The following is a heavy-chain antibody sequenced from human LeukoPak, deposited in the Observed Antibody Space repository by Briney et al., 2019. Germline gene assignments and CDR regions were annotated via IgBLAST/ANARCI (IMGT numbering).Heavy chain of an antibody. CDR3: ARVSYDYYYYYMDV. CDR2: IYTSGST. V-gene: IGHV4-4*07. Sequence: SETLSLTCTVSGGSISSYYWSWIRQPAGKGLEWIGRIYTSGSTNYNPSLKSRVTMSVDTSKNQFSLKLSSVTAADTAVYYCARVSYDYYYYYMDVWGKGTTVTVSS. J-gene: IGHJ6*03. CDR1: GGSISSYY.